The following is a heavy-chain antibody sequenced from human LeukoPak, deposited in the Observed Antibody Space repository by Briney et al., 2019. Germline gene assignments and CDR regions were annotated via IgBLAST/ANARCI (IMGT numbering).Heavy chain of an antibody. CDR3: ARDQRYYGSGSYYNGDYYYYGMDV. V-gene: IGHV1-18*01. J-gene: IGHJ6*02. CDR1: GYTFTSYG. Sequence: ASVKVSCKASGYTFTSYGISWVRQAPGQGLEWMGWISAYNGNTNYAQKLQGRVTMTTDTSTSTAYMELRSLRSGDTAVYYCARDQRYYGSGSYYNGDYYYYGMDVWGQGTTVTVSS. D-gene: IGHD3-10*01. CDR2: ISAYNGNT.